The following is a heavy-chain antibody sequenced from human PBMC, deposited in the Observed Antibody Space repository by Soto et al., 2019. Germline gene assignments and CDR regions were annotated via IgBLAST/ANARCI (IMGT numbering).Heavy chain of an antibody. J-gene: IGHJ4*02. D-gene: IGHD3-10*01. CDR1: GGSISSGGYY. V-gene: IGHV4-31*03. Sequence: QVQLQESGPGLVKPSQTLSLTCTVSGGSISSGGYYWSWIRQHPGKGLEWIGYIYYSGSTYYNPSPKLRVTISVDSSKNQFSLKLSSVTAADTAVYYCARDRYYYGSGSYFGDYYFDYWGQGTLVTVSS. CDR3: ARDRYYYGSGSYFGDYYFDY. CDR2: IYYSGST.